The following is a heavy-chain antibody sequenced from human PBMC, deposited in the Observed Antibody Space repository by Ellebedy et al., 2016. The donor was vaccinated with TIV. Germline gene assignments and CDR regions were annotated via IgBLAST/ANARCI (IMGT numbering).Heavy chain of an antibody. D-gene: IGHD1-26*01. V-gene: IGHV1-24*01. CDR3: ARDDELGGFDL. CDR2: FDPEDDES. CDR1: GDTLSEMS. J-gene: IGHJ3*01. Sequence: ASVKVSCXVSGDTLSEMSIHWVRQSPGKGLEWMGGFDPEDDESVSAQRFQGRLTMTQDTSTDTAYMDLNSLRSEDTAVYYGARDDELGGFDLWGQGTMVTVSS.